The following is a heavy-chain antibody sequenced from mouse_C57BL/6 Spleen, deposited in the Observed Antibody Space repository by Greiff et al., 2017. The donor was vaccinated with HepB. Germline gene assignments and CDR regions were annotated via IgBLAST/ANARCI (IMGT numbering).Heavy chain of an antibody. CDR3: ARDSHREGYFDV. CDR2: ISYDGSN. V-gene: IGHV3-6*01. J-gene: IGHJ1*03. CDR1: GYSITSGYY. Sequence: EVQLQESGPGLVKPSQSLSLTCSVTGYSITSGYYWNWIRQFPGNKLEWMGYISYDGSNNYNPSLKNRISITRDTSKNQFFLKLNSVTTEDTATYYCARDSHREGYFDVWGTGTTVTVSS. D-gene: IGHD3-1*01.